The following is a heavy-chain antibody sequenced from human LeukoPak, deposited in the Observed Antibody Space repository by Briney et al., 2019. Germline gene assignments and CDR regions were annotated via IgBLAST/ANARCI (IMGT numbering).Heavy chain of an antibody. V-gene: IGHV4-59*01. D-gene: IGHD6-13*01. CDR2: IYYSGST. CDR1: GGSISSYY. Sequence: SETLSLTCTVSGGSISSYYWSWIRQPPGKGLEWIGYIYYSGSTNYNPSLKSRVTISVDTSENQFSLKLSSVTAADTAVYYCARGTLAAGNAFDIWGQGTMVTVSS. J-gene: IGHJ3*02. CDR3: ARGTLAAGNAFDI.